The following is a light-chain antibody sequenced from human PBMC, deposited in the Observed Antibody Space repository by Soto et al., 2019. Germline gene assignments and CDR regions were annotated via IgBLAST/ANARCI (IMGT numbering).Light chain of an antibody. V-gene: IGKV3-20*01. J-gene: IGKJ1*01. CDR1: QSVTGTY. Sequence: EIVLTQSPGTLSLSPGDRATLSCRASQSVTGTYLAWYQHKPGQAPRLLIYGESIRATGIPDRFSGSGSGTDFTLTISRLEPEDFAVYYCQQYGSPPWTFGQGTKVEI. CDR2: GES. CDR3: QQYGSPPWT.